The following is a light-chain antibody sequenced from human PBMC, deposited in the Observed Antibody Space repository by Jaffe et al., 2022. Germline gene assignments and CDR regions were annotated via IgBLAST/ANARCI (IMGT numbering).Light chain of an antibody. CDR2: KAS. V-gene: IGKV1-5*03. Sequence: DIQMTQSPSTLSASVGDRVTITCRASQSISSWVAWYQQKPGKAPKLLIYKASSLESGVPLRFSGSGSGTDFTLTISSLQPDDFATYYCQQYKSYSWTFGQGTKVEI. J-gene: IGKJ1*01. CDR1: QSISSW. CDR3: QQYKSYSWT.